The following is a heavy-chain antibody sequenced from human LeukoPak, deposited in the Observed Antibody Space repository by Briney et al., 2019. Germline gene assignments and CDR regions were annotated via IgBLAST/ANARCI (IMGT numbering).Heavy chain of an antibody. V-gene: IGHV4-34*01. D-gene: IGHD3-16*01. CDR2: IYYSGST. CDR3: ARRPRFGDPISP. Sequence: SETLSLTCAVYGGSFSGYYWSWIRQPPGKGLEWIGSIYYSGSTYYNPSLKSRVTISVDTSKNQFSLKLSSVTAADTAVYYCARRPRFGDPISPWGQGTLVTVSS. CDR1: GGSFSGYY. J-gene: IGHJ5*02.